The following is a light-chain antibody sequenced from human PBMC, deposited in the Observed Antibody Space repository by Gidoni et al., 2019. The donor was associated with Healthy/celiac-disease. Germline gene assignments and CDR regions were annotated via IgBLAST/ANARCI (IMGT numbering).Light chain of an antibody. CDR1: QSVSSSY. CDR2: GAS. V-gene: IGKV3-20*01. CDR3: QQYGSSPRT. Sequence: EIALTLSPGPLSLSPGERATLSCRASQSVSSSYLAWYQQKPGQAPRLLIYGASSRATGIPVRFSGSGSGTDFTLTISRLEPEDVAVYYCQQYGSSPRTFGQGTKVEIK. J-gene: IGKJ1*01.